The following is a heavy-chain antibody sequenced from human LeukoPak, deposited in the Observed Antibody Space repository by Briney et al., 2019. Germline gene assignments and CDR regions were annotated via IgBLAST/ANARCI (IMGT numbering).Heavy chain of an antibody. CDR2: IIPILGIA. D-gene: IGHD3-3*01. CDR3: AGSAVGARFDP. Sequence: SVKLSCKASGGTFSSYAISWVRQAPGQGLEWVGRIIPILGIANYAQNFQGRVTITADKSTSTAYMELSSLRSEDTAVYYCAGSAVGARFDPWGQGTLVTVCS. J-gene: IGHJ5*02. V-gene: IGHV1-69*04. CDR1: GGTFSSYA.